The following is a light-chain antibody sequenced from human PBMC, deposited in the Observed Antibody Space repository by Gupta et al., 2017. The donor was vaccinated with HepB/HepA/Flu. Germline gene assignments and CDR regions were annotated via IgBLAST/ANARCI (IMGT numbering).Light chain of an antibody. Sequence: QSALTQPPSASGSAGQSVTLSCTGTSSDVGAYNYVSWYQQHPGKAPKLVIYEVSKRPSGVPDRFSGSKSGNTASLTVSGLQAEDEADYYCSSYAGSNNWVFGGGTKLTVL. CDR1: SSDVGAYNY. J-gene: IGLJ3*02. CDR2: EVS. CDR3: SSYAGSNNWV. V-gene: IGLV2-8*01.